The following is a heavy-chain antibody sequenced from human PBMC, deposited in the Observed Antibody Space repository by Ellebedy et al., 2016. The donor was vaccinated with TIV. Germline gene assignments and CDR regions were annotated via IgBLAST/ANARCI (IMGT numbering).Heavy chain of an antibody. D-gene: IGHD2-2*01. V-gene: IGHV1-69*13. CDR2: IIPIFGTA. CDR1: GGTFSSYA. J-gene: IGHJ6*02. Sequence: SVKVSXKASGGTFSSYAISWVRQAPGQGLEWMGGIIPIFGTANYAQKFQGRVTITADESTSTAYMELSSLRSEDTAVYYCARVPYLESPAALPDVYYGMDVWGQGTTVTVSS. CDR3: ARVPYLESPAALPDVYYGMDV.